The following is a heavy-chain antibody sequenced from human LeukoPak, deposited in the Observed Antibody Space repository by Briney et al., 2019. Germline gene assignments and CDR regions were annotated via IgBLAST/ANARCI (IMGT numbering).Heavy chain of an antibody. CDR3: AREGAYCSGTDCFATTVDA. CDR2: VDLGGTT. D-gene: IGHD2-2*01. V-gene: IGHV4-61*02. Sequence: SQTLSLTCNVSGYSISSGDYYWTWIRQPAGKGLEWIGRVDLGGTTSYNPSLISRVTVSVDPSKNQFSLSLTSVTAADTATYYCAREGAYCSGTDCFATTVDAWGPGALVTLSS. J-gene: IGHJ5*02. CDR1: GYSISSGDYY.